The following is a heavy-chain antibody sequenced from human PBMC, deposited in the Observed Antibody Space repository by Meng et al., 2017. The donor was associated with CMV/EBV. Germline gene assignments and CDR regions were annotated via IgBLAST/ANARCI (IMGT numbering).Heavy chain of an antibody. CDR2: IYYSGST. D-gene: IGHD1/OR15-1a*01. CDR3: AREGASITGTPFDY. Sequence: VSGGSISSYYWSWIRQPPGKGLEWIGYIYYSGSTNYNPSLKSRVTISVDTSKNQFSLKLSSVTAADTAVYYCAREGASITGTPFDYWGQGTLVTVSS. CDR1: GGSISSYY. V-gene: IGHV4-59*01. J-gene: IGHJ4*02.